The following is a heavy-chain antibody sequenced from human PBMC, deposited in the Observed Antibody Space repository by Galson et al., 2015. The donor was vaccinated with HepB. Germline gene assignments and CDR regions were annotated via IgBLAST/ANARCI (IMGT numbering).Heavy chain of an antibody. CDR2: VKTKSAGGTT. V-gene: IGHV3-15*01. D-gene: IGHD3-22*01. CDR3: TTAGLYFYDNSGFSPPDAFDF. CDR1: GFTFSNAW. Sequence: SLRLSCAASGFTFSNAWMSWVRQAPGKGLEWVGRVKTKSAGGTTDYAAPVKGRFTISRDDSRNTLYLQMDSLKTEDTAVYYCTTAGLYFYDNSGFSPPDAFDFWGHGTVVTVSS. J-gene: IGHJ3*01.